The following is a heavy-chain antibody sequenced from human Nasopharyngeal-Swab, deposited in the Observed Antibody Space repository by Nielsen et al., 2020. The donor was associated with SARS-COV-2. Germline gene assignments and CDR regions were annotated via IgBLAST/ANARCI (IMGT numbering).Heavy chain of an antibody. CDR3: ARRVPPFSSSWYQRYYYYYMDV. CDR2: IIPIFGTA. Sequence: WVRQAPGQGLEWMGGIIPIFGTANYAQKFQGRVTITADKSTSTAHMELSSLRSEDTAVYYCARRVPPFSSSWYQRYYYYYMDVWGKGTTVTVSS. V-gene: IGHV1-69*06. J-gene: IGHJ6*03. D-gene: IGHD6-13*01.